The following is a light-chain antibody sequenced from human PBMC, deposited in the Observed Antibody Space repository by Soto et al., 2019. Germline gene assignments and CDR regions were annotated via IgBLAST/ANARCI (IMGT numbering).Light chain of an antibody. CDR3: QEYGSSFSFT. J-gene: IGKJ3*01. V-gene: IGKV3-20*01. Sequence: EIVLTQSPGTLSLSPGERATLSCRASQSVSSSYLGWYQQKPGQAPRLLIYGASSRATGIPDRFSGSGSGTDFSLTISRLEPEDFGVYYCQEYGSSFSFTFGTGTKVDIK. CDR2: GAS. CDR1: QSVSSSY.